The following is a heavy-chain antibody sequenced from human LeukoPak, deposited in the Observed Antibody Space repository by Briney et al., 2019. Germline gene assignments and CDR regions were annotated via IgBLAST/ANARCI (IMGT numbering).Heavy chain of an antibody. D-gene: IGHD3-22*01. CDR1: GITLSNYG. J-gene: IGHJ4*02. CDR3: AKRGVVIRVILVGFHKEAYYFDS. V-gene: IGHV3-23*01. CDR2: ISDSGGRT. Sequence: GGSLRLSCAVSGITLSNYGMSWVRQAPGKGLEWVAGISDSGGRTNYADSVKDRFTISRDNPKNTLYLQMNSLRAEDTAVYLCAKRGVVIRVILVGFHKEAYYFDSWGQGALVTVSS.